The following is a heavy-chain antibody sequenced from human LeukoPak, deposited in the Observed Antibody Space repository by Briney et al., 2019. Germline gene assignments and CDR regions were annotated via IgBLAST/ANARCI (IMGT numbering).Heavy chain of an antibody. D-gene: IGHD4-17*01. V-gene: IGHV3-23*01. Sequence: GGSLRLSCAASGFTFSSYAMSWVRQAPGKGLEWVSAISGSGGSTYYADSVKGRFTISRDNAKNSLYLQMNSLRAEDTAVYYCARDGRGYGELLYYYYYGMDVWGQGTTVTVSS. J-gene: IGHJ6*02. CDR2: ISGSGGST. CDR3: ARDGRGYGELLYYYYYGMDV. CDR1: GFTFSSYA.